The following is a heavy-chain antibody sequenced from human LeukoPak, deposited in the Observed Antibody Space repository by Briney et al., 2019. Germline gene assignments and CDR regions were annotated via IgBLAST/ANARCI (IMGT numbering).Heavy chain of an antibody. CDR2: INSDGSST. Sequence: PGGSLRLSCAASGFTFGSYWMHWVRQAPGKGLVWVSRINSDGSSTSYADSVKGRFTISRDNAKNTLYLQMNSLRAEDTAVYYCARVPYYYGSGSYRPTAVYYFDYWGQGTLVTVSS. J-gene: IGHJ4*02. CDR1: GFTFGSYW. V-gene: IGHV3-74*01. D-gene: IGHD3-10*01. CDR3: ARVPYYYGSGSYRPTAVYYFDY.